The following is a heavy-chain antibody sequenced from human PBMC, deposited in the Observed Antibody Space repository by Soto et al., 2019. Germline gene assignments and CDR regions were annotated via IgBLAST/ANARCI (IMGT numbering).Heavy chain of an antibody. CDR1: GFTFSSYG. Sequence: GGSLRLSCAASGFTFSSYGMHWVRQAPGKGLEWVAVISYDGSKKYYADFVKGRFTISRDNSKHTLYLQMNSLRAEDTAVYYCAKPPLTPHLTGDAFDICGQGTLVTV. CDR3: AKPPLTPHLTGDAFDI. J-gene: IGHJ3*02. CDR2: ISYDGSKK. V-gene: IGHV3-30*18. D-gene: IGHD7-27*01.